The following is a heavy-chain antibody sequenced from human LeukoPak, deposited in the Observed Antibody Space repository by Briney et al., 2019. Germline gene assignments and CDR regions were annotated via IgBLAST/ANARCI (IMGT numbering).Heavy chain of an antibody. CDR2: INSGGGST. Sequence: PGGSLRLSCAASGFTFSSHAMNRVRQAPGKGLEWVSGINSGGGSTYYADSVKGRFTISRDNSKNTLYLQMNSLRGEDTAVYYCAKRLEVVATTIDYWGQGTLVTVSS. V-gene: IGHV3-23*01. CDR1: GFTFSSHA. CDR3: AKRLEVVATTIDY. J-gene: IGHJ4*02. D-gene: IGHD5-12*01.